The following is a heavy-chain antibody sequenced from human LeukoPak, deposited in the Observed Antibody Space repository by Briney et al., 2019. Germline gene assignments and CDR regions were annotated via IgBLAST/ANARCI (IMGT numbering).Heavy chain of an antibody. Sequence: SETLSLTCTVSGGSISSYYWSWIRQPAGKGLEWIGRIYTSGSTNYNPSLKSRVTMSVDTSKNQFSLKLSSVTASDTAVYYCARESRYGDYVKYWGQGTLVTVSS. D-gene: IGHD4-17*01. J-gene: IGHJ4*02. V-gene: IGHV4-4*07. CDR3: ARESRYGDYVKY. CDR1: GGSISSYY. CDR2: IYTSGST.